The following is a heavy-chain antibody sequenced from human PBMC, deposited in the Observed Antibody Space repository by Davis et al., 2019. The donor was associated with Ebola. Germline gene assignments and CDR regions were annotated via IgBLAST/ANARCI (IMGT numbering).Heavy chain of an antibody. CDR2: ISSSGSTI. CDR3: ARDLGLDFAVVTYFDY. J-gene: IGHJ4*01. V-gene: IGHV3-48*03. CDR1: GFTFSSYE. D-gene: IGHD3-3*01. Sequence: GESLKISCAASGFTFSSYEMNWVRQAPGKGLEWVSYISSSGSTIYYADSVKGRFTISRDNTKDLVFLELSSLRVEDTGVYYCARDLGLDFAVVTYFDYWGHGAPVTVSS.